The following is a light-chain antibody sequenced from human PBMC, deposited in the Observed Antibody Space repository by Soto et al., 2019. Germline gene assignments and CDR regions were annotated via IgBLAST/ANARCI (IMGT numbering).Light chain of an antibody. CDR2: DAS. J-gene: IGKJ1*01. V-gene: IGKV3-11*01. Sequence: EVVLTQSPDTLSLPPGERATLAGRASQSISSYLACYQQKPGQAPRLLIYDASSRATGIPARFSGSGSGTDFTLTISRLEPEDFAVYYCHQRQSWPRTFGQGTKVDIK. CDR1: QSISSY. CDR3: HQRQSWPRT.